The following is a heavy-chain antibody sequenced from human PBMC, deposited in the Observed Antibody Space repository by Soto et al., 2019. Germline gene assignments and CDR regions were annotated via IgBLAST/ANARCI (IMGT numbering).Heavy chain of an antibody. J-gene: IGHJ4*02. CDR2: INPSGGST. CDR3: ARDLGGDYDRDY. V-gene: IGHV1-46*01. D-gene: IGHD4-17*01. CDR1: GYTFTSYY. Sequence: QVQLVQSGAEVKKPGASVKVSCKASGYTFTSYYMHWVRQAPGQGLELMGIINPSGGSTSYAQKFQGSVTMTRDTSTSTVYMELSSLRSEDTAVYYCARDLGGDYDRDYWGQGTLVTVSS.